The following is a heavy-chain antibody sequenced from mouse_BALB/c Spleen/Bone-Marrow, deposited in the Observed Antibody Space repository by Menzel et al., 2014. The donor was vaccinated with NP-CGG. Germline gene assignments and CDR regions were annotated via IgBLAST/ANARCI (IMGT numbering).Heavy chain of an antibody. D-gene: IGHD2-4*01. V-gene: IGHV7-3*02. J-gene: IGHJ1*01. CDR1: GFTFTDYY. CDR3: ARDINYDIYWYFDV. CDR2: IRNKAKGYTT. Sequence: VKVVESGGGLVQPGGSLRLSCAISGFTFTDYYMSWVRQPPGKALEWLGFIRNKAKGYTTEYSASVKGRFTISRDDSQSILYLQMNTLRAEDSATYYCARDINYDIYWYFDVWGAGTTVTVSS.